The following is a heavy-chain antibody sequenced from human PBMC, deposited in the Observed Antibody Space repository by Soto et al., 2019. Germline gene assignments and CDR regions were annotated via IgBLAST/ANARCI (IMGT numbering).Heavy chain of an antibody. CDR2: IGGGSDVT. J-gene: IGHJ5*02. D-gene: IGHD1-26*01. CDR1: GFTFRDYA. CDR3: AKSVFGDCATTNCRWFDP. Sequence: EVHLLESGGDLVQPGGSLRLSCAGSGFTFRDYAMTWVRQAPGKGLEWVSSIGGGSDVTAYADSLKGRFTISRDNYRNTLFLQMNSLTAEDTAMYYCAKSVFGDCATTNCRWFDPWGQGTLVTVSS. V-gene: IGHV3-23*01.